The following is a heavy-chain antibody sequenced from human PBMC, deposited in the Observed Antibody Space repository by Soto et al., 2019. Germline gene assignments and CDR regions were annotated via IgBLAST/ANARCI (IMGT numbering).Heavy chain of an antibody. CDR2: IYHSGST. CDR1: GGSISSSNW. D-gene: IGHD6-19*01. CDR3: ARGYPYSSGWPFDY. J-gene: IGHJ4*02. V-gene: IGHV4-4*02. Sequence: QVQLQESGPGLVKPSGTLSLTCAVSGGSISSSNWWSWVRQPPGKGLAWIGEIYHSGSTNYNPSRKSRVTISVDKSKNQFSLKLSSVTASDTAVYYCARGYPYSSGWPFDYWGQGTLVTVSS.